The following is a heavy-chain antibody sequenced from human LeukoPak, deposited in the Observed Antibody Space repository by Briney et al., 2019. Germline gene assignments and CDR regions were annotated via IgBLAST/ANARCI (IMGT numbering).Heavy chain of an antibody. CDR2: ISGSGGST. V-gene: IGHV3-23*01. CDR3: AKDLYGDYHAVGY. CDR1: GFTFSSYA. Sequence: SGGSLRLSCAASGFTFSSYAMSGVRRAPGKGLEWVSAISGSGGSTYYADSVKGRFTISRDNSKNTLYLQMNSLRAEDTAVYYCAKDLYGDYHAVGYWGQGTLVTVSS. J-gene: IGHJ4*02. D-gene: IGHD4-17*01.